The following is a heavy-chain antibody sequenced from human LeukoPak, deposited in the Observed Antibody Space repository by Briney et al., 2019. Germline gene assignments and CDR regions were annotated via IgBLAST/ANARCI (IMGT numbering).Heavy chain of an antibody. J-gene: IGHJ4*02. Sequence: GGSLRLSCAASGFPFNSYAMHWVRQAPGKGLEWVAVIWYDGSNKYYADSLKGRFTISRDNSENTLYLQMNSLRAEDTAVYYCAKVRGYSGYGYFDYWGQGALVTVSS. V-gene: IGHV3-33*06. CDR3: AKVRGYSGYGYFDY. CDR2: IWYDGSNK. D-gene: IGHD5-12*01. CDR1: GFPFNSYA.